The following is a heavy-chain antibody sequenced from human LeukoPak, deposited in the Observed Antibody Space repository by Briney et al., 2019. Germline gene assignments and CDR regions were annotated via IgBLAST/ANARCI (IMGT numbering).Heavy chain of an antibody. CDR3: AKAATRWPKYFDY. CDR2: ISYDGSNK. CDR1: GFTFSSYA. Sequence: NPGRSLRLSCAASGFTFSSYAMHWVRQAPGKGLEWVAVISYDGSNKYYADSVKGRFTISRDNSKNTLYLQMNSLRAEDTAVYYCAKAATRWPKYFDYWGQGTLVTVSS. D-gene: IGHD5-24*01. V-gene: IGHV3-30*04. J-gene: IGHJ4*02.